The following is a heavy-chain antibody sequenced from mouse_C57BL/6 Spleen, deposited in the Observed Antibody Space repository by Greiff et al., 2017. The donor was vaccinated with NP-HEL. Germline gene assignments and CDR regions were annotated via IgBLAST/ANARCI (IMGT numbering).Heavy chain of an antibody. J-gene: IGHJ2*01. CDR3: AREEMKGYDGGGYYFDY. Sequence: QVQLQQPGAELVRPGSSVKLSCKASGYTFTSYWMHWVKQRPIQGLEWIGNIDPSDSETHYNQKFKDKATLTVDKSSSTAYMQLSSLTSADSAVYYCAREEMKGYDGGGYYFDYWGQGTTLTVSS. CDR1: GYTFTSYW. CDR2: IDPSDSET. D-gene: IGHD2-2*01. V-gene: IGHV1-52*01.